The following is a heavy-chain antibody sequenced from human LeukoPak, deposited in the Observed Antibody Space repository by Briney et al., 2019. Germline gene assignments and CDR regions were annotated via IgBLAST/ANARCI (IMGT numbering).Heavy chain of an antibody. Sequence: GGSLRLSCAASGFTVSSNYMSWVRQAPGKGLEWGSVIYSGGSTYYAASVKGRFTISRDNSKNALYLQMNSLRAEDTAVYYCAIDYGDALFDYWGQGPLVTVSS. J-gene: IGHJ4*02. CDR3: AIDYGDALFDY. CDR2: IYSGGST. D-gene: IGHD4-17*01. CDR1: GFTVSSNY. V-gene: IGHV3-53*01.